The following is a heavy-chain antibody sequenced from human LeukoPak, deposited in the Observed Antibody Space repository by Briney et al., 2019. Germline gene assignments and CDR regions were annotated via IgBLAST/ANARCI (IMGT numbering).Heavy chain of an antibody. Sequence: GASVKVSCKVSGYTLTELSMHWVRQAPGKGLEWMGGFDPEDGETIYAQKFQGRVTMTEDTSTDTAYMELSSLRSEDTAVYYCATLLHYGGNSGDAFDIWGQGTMVTVSS. CDR2: FDPEDGET. D-gene: IGHD4-23*01. V-gene: IGHV1-24*01. J-gene: IGHJ3*02. CDR3: ATLLHYGGNSGDAFDI. CDR1: GYTLTELS.